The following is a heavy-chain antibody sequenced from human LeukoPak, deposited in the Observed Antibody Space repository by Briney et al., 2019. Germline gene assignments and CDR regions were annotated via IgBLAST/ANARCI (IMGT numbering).Heavy chain of an antibody. Sequence: SETLSLTCTVSGGPISSSSYYWGWIRQPPGKGLEWIGSIYYSGSTYYNPSLKSRVTISVDTSKNQFSLKLSSVAAADTAVYYCARHNYGSGSYSTDAFDIWGQGTMVTVSS. D-gene: IGHD3-10*01. CDR2: IYYSGST. CDR1: GGPISSSSYY. J-gene: IGHJ3*02. V-gene: IGHV4-39*01. CDR3: ARHNYGSGSYSTDAFDI.